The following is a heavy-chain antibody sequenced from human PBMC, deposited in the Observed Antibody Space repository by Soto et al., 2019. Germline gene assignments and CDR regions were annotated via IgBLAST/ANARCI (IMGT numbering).Heavy chain of an antibody. CDR1: GCSISSYY. Sequence: SETLSLTCTFSGCSISSYYWSSIRQPPGKGLEWIGYIYYSGSTNYNPSLKSRVTISVDTSKNQFSLKLSSVTAADTAVYYCASGNHNYDILTGYYDSGLDYWGQGTLVTVSS. V-gene: IGHV4-59*01. CDR2: IYYSGST. CDR3: ASGNHNYDILTGYYDSGLDY. D-gene: IGHD3-9*01. J-gene: IGHJ4*02.